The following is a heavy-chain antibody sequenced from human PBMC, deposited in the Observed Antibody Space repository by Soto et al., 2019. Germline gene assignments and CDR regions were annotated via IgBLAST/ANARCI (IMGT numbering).Heavy chain of an antibody. CDR2: IIPIFGTA. J-gene: IGHJ5*02. CDR1: GGTFSSYA. CDR3: ARDPEPVEMATMASNLAGS. V-gene: IGHV1-69*12. Sequence: QVQLVQSGAEVKKPGSSVKVSCKASGGTFSSYAISWVRQAPGQGLEWMGGIIPIFGTANYAQKFQGRVTITADESTSTAYMELSSLRSEDTAVYYCARDPEPVEMATMASNLAGSWGQGTLVTVSS. D-gene: IGHD5-12*01.